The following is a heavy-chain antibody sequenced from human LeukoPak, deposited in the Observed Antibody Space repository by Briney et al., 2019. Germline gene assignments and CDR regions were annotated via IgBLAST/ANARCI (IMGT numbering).Heavy chain of an antibody. Sequence: GGSLRLSCAASGVTSVTHAMNWVRQAPGKGLEWVSGISGTGGNAYYVDSVKGRFTISRDNSKKMLYLQMNSLRAEDTAVYYCAKTLRDLEWLTGELDVWGQGTTVTVSS. D-gene: IGHD3-3*01. J-gene: IGHJ6*02. V-gene: IGHV3-23*01. CDR2: ISGTGGNA. CDR1: GVTSVTHA. CDR3: AKTLRDLEWLTGELDV.